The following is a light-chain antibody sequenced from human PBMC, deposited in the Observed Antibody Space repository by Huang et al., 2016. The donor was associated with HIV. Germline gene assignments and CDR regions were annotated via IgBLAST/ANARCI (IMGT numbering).Light chain of an antibody. CDR1: QNVGSN. V-gene: IGKV3-15*01. J-gene: IGKJ1*01. CDR2: AAC. CDR3: QQYNTWPPWA. Sequence: EVLMTQSPDILSVSPGDRATFSCRASQNVGSNLAWYQQRPGQAPRRLIYAACTRATGVPARLSGGGSGTEFTLTISRLQAEYFATYYCQQYNTWPPWAFGQGTTVEI.